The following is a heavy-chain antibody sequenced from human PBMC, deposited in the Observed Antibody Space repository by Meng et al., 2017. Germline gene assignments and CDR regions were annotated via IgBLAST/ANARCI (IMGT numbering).Heavy chain of an antibody. D-gene: IGHD2-15*01. CDR2: INHSGST. CDR3: ARGVRLPDY. J-gene: IGHJ4*02. V-gene: IGHV4-34*01. CDR1: GGSFSGYY. Sequence: QVQLQQWGAGLLKPSETLSLTCAVYGGSFSGYYWSWIRQPPGKGLEWIREINHSGSTNYNPSLKSRVTISVDTSKNQFSLKLSPVTAADTAVYYCARGVRLPDYWGQGTLVTVSS.